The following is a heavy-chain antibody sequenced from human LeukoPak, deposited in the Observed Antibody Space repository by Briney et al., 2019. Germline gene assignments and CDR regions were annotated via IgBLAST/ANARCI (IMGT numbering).Heavy chain of an antibody. CDR2: ISYDGSNK. Sequence: GRSLRLSCAASGFTLSSYGMHWVRQAPGKGLEWVAVISYDGSNKYYADSVKGRFTISRDNSKNTLYLQMNSLRAEDTAVYYCAKDDQHYYGSGSYDYWGQGTLITVSS. J-gene: IGHJ4*02. CDR1: GFTLSSYG. V-gene: IGHV3-30*18. D-gene: IGHD3-10*01. CDR3: AKDDQHYYGSGSYDY.